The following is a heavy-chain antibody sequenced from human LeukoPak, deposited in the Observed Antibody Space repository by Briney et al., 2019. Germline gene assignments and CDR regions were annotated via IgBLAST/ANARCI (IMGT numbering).Heavy chain of an antibody. J-gene: IGHJ6*02. Sequence: PGGSLRLSCAASGFTFSSYEMNWVRQAPGKGLEWVSYISSSGSTIYYADSVKGRFTISRDNAKNSLYLQMNSLRAEDTAVYYCARDLAIGVLVRGVSSHYYYGMDVWGQGTTVTVSS. CDR1: GFTFSSYE. D-gene: IGHD3-10*01. V-gene: IGHV3-48*03. CDR2: ISSSGSTI. CDR3: ARDLAIGVLVRGVSSHYYYGMDV.